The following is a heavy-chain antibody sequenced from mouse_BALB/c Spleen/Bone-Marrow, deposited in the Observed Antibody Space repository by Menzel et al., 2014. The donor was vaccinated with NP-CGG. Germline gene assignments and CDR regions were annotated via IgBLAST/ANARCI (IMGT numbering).Heavy chain of an antibody. V-gene: IGHV4-1*02. D-gene: IGHD1-1*01. J-gene: IGHJ1*01. CDR1: GFDFSRYW. Sequence: DVKLQESGGGLVQPGGSLKLSCAASGFDFSRYWMSWVRQAPGKGLEWIGEINPESSTINYTPSLKDKFIISRDNAKNTLYLQTSKVRSEDTALYYCARLNYYGNLFVWGAGTTVTVSS. CDR2: INPESSTI. CDR3: ARLNYYGNLFV.